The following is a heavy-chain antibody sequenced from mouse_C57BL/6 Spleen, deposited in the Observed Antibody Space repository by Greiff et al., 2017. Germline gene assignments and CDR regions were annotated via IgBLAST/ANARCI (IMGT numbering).Heavy chain of an antibody. CDR1: GFTFSDYY. CDR3: ARQYDYDAWFAY. Sequence: DVLLVEPGGGLVQPGGSLKISCAASGFTFSDYYMYWVRQTPEKRLEWVAYISNGGGSTYYPDTVKGPFTISRDNAKNTLYLQMSRLKSEDTAMYCCARQYDYDAWFAYWGQGTLVTVSA. J-gene: IGHJ3*01. V-gene: IGHV5-12*01. CDR2: ISNGGGST. D-gene: IGHD2-4*01.